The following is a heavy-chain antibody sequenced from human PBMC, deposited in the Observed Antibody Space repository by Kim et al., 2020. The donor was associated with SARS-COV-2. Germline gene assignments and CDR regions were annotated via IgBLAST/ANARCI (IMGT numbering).Heavy chain of an antibody. V-gene: IGHV5-10-1*01. Sequence: GESLKISCKGSGYSFTSYWISWVRQMPGKGLEWMGRIDPSDSNTNYSPSFQGHVTISADKSISTAYLQWSSLKASDTAMYYCARPSPITYSPGVWFDPWGQGTLVTVSS. CDR1: GYSFTSYW. D-gene: IGHD6-13*01. CDR3: ARPSPITYSPGVWFDP. J-gene: IGHJ5*02. CDR2: IDPSDSNT.